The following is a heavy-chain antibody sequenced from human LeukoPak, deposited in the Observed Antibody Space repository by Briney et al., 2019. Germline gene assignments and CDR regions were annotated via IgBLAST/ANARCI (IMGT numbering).Heavy chain of an antibody. CDR3: ARDRPNYDFWSGYPYGDAFDI. Sequence: SETLSLTCTVSGGSISSGSYYWSWIRQPAGKGLEWIGRIYSSGSTNYNPSLKSRVTISVDTSKNQFSLKLSSVTAADTAVYYCARDRPNYDFWSGYPYGDAFDIWGQGTMVTVPS. CDR1: GGSISSGSYY. CDR2: IYSSGST. J-gene: IGHJ3*02. V-gene: IGHV4-61*02. D-gene: IGHD3-3*01.